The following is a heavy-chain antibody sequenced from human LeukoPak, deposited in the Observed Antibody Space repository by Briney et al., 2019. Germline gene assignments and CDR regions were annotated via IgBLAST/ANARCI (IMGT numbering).Heavy chain of an antibody. Sequence: QPGGSLRLSCAASGFTFSNYGMHWVRQAPGKGLAWVAVIWYDGSNYYYADSVRGRFTISRDNSKNTLYPQMNSLRAEDTAVFYCAKDLTTGTLSFDSWGQGTLVTVSS. J-gene: IGHJ4*02. V-gene: IGHV3-33*06. D-gene: IGHD1-1*01. CDR3: AKDLTTGTLSFDS. CDR1: GFTFSNYG. CDR2: IWYDGSNY.